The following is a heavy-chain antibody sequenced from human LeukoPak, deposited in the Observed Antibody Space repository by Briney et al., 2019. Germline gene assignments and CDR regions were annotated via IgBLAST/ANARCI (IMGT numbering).Heavy chain of an antibody. J-gene: IGHJ3*02. CDR1: GYTFTSYA. V-gene: IGHV1-3*01. Sequence: ASVKVSCKASGYTFTSYAMHWVRQAPGQRLEWRGWINAGNVNTKYSQKFQGRVTITRDTTASTAYMELSSLRSKDTAVYYCARVRRVGAGAFDIWGQGTMVTVSS. D-gene: IGHD1-26*01. CDR2: INAGNVNT. CDR3: ARVRRVGAGAFDI.